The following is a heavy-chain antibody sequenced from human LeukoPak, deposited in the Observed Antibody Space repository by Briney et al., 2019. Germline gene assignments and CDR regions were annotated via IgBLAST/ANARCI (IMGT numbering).Heavy chain of an antibody. CDR3: ARDRDYGTFDY. J-gene: IGHJ4*02. CDR2: ISVSGTYI. Sequence: GGSLRLSCAASGFTFSRNGMAWVRQAPGKGLEWVSSISVSGTYIYYSDSVEGRFTISRDNAKNSLYLEMKSLRAEDTAAYFCARDRDYGTFDYWGQGTLVTVSS. CDR1: GFTFSRNG. V-gene: IGHV3-21*01. D-gene: IGHD4-17*01.